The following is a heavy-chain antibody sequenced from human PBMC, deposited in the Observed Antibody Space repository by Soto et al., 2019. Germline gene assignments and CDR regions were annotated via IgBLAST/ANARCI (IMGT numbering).Heavy chain of an antibody. D-gene: IGHD3-3*02. CDR1: GYRFSTYW. CDR3: ARYLDTLEYNGMDV. CDR2: IYPGDSDT. V-gene: IGHV5-51*01. J-gene: IGHJ6*02. Sequence: GESLKISCQGSGYRFSTYWIGWVRQMPGKGLEWMGRIYPGDSDTRYSPSFQGQVTISADKSISTAYLQLGRLKASDTAMYYCARYLDTLEYNGMDVWGQGTTVTVSS.